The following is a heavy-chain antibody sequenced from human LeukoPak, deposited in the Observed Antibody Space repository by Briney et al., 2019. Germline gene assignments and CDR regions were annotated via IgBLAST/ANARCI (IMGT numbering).Heavy chain of an antibody. CDR2: IYYSGST. D-gene: IGHD5-24*01. CDR1: GGSVSSYY. V-gene: IGHV4-59*02. Sequence: SETLSLTCSVSGGSVSSYYWGWIRQPPGKGLEWIGYIYYSGSTNYNPSLKSRVTILVDTSKNQFSLKLSSVTAADTAVYYCARGYKPDFWGQGTLVTVSS. CDR3: ARGYKPDF. J-gene: IGHJ4*02.